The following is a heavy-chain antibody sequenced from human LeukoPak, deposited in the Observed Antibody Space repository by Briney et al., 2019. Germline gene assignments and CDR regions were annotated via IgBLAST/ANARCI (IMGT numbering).Heavy chain of an antibody. Sequence: PSETLSLTCAVYGGSFSGYYWSWIRQPPGKGLEWIGEINHSGSTNYNPSLKSRVTISVDTSKNQFSLKLSSVTAADTAVYYCARRGWQQLNYWGQGTLVTVSS. CDR1: GGSFSGYY. CDR3: ARRGWQQLNY. J-gene: IGHJ4*02. V-gene: IGHV4-34*01. D-gene: IGHD6-13*01. CDR2: INHSGST.